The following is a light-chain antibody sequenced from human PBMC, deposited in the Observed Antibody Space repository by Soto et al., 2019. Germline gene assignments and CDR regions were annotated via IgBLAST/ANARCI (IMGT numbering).Light chain of an antibody. V-gene: IGLV2-23*02. CDR2: EVS. CDR3: CSNADSSTYV. Sequence: QSALTQPASVSGSPGQSITISCTGTTSDVGGYSFVSWYQLHPGKAPKLMIYEVSNRPSGVSNRFSGSKSGNTASLTISGLQAEDEADYYCCSNADSSTYVFGTGTKVTVL. J-gene: IGLJ1*01. CDR1: TSDVGGYSF.